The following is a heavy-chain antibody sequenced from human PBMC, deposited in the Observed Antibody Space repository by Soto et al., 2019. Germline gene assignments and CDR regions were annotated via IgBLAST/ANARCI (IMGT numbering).Heavy chain of an antibody. D-gene: IGHD6-13*01. CDR1: GFTFSSYA. Sequence: GGSLRLSCAASGFTFSSYAMSWARQAPGKGLEWVSVISGSGDSTYYADSVRGRFTISRDNSKNTLYLQMNSLRAEDTAVYYCAKDRDGAAAGPTKFYGMDVWGQGTTITV. CDR2: ISGSGDST. V-gene: IGHV3-23*01. J-gene: IGHJ6*02. CDR3: AKDRDGAAAGPTKFYGMDV.